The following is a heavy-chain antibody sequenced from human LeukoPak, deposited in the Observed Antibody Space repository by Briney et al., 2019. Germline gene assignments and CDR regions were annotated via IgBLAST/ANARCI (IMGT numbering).Heavy chain of an antibody. D-gene: IGHD3-3*01. CDR3: ARDLGFWSGLPLFDY. CDR2: ISSSSSYI. Sequence: GGSLRLSCAASGFTFSSYSMNWVRQAPGKGLEWVSSISSSSSYIYYADSVKGRFTISRDNAKNSLYLQMNSLRAEDTAVYYCARDLGFWSGLPLFDYWGQGALVTVSS. CDR1: GFTFSSYS. J-gene: IGHJ4*02. V-gene: IGHV3-21*01.